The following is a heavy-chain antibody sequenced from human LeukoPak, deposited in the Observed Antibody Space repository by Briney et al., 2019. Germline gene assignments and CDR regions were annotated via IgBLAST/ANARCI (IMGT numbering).Heavy chain of an antibody. CDR1: GFNFRAYW. CDR2: IHQHGSKE. CDR3: ARLGGGHSSSWYDAFDI. V-gene: IGHV3-7*03. D-gene: IGHD6-13*01. J-gene: IGHJ3*02. Sequence: GGSLRLSCTTSGFNFRAYWMGWVRQAPGKGLEWVANIHQHGSKENYVDSVKGRFTISRDNAKNSVFLQMNSLRAEDTALYYCARLGGGHSSSWYDAFDIWGQGTMVTVSS.